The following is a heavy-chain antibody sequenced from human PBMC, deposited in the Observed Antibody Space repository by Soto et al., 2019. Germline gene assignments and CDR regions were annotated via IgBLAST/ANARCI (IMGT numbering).Heavy chain of an antibody. J-gene: IGHJ5*02. Sequence: KSSETLSLTCTVSGGSISSGGFYWSWIRQHPGQGLEWIGYTYFRGNTYYNPSLKSRLTISVDTSKNQFSLKLSSVTAADSAVYYCARVTDNWYRRVDPWGQGTLVTVSS. CDR2: TYFRGNT. CDR3: ARVTDNWYRRVDP. CDR1: GGSISSGGFY. D-gene: IGHD1-20*01. V-gene: IGHV4-31*03.